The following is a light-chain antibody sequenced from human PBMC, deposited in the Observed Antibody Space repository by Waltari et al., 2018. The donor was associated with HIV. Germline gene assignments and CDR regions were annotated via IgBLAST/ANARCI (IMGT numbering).Light chain of an antibody. CDR1: SGHRSYA. CDR2: VTSDGSH. J-gene: IGLJ2*01. CDR3: QTWGNGIRV. Sequence: QLVLTQSPSASASLGASVKLTCTLSSGHRSYAIAWHQQQPEEGPQYLLQVTSDGSHRKGDGRPDRVSGSSSRAVRYLTISSLQTEDESAYYCQTWGNGIRVVGGGTKLTFL. V-gene: IGLV4-69*01.